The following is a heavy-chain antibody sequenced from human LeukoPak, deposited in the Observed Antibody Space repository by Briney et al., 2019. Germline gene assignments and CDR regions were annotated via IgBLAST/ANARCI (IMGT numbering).Heavy chain of an antibody. Sequence: ASVKVSCKASGYTFTGYYMHWVRQAPGQGLEWMGWINPNSGGTNYAQKFQGRVTMTRDTSISTAYMELSRLRSDDTAVYYCARVRPGDYYDSSGYWGWFDPWGQGTLVTASS. J-gene: IGHJ5*02. V-gene: IGHV1-2*02. D-gene: IGHD3-22*01. CDR3: ARVRPGDYYDSSGYWGWFDP. CDR1: GYTFTGYY. CDR2: INPNSGGT.